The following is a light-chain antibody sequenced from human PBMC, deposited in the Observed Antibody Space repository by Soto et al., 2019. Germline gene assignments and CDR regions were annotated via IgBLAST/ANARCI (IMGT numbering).Light chain of an antibody. CDR3: ISYTCSSWV. J-gene: IGLJ3*02. CDR1: SSDVGGYNY. V-gene: IGLV2-14*01. CDR2: DVS. Sequence: QSVLTQPASVSGSPGQSITISCTGTSSDVGGYNYVSWYQQHPGKAPKLMIYDVSNRPSGVSNRSSGSKSGNSASLTISGRKAEDEADYYCISYTCSSWVFGGGTKCTVL.